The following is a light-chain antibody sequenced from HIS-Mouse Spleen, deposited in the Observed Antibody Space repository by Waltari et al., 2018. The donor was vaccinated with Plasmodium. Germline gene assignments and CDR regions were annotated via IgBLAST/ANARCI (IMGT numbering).Light chain of an antibody. V-gene: IGLV1-44*01. CDR3: AAWDDSLNGPV. CDR1: SSNIGSNT. CDR2: SNK. J-gene: IGLJ2*01. Sequence: QSVLTQPPSASGTPGQRVTISCSGSSSNIGSNTVNWYQQLPGTAPKLLIYSNKHRPPGVPARFSGPNLGTSASLAISGLQSEDEADYYCAAWDDSLNGPVFGGGTKLTVL.